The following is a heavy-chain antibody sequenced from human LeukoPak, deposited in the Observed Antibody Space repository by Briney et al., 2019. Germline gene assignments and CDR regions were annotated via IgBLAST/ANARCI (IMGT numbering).Heavy chain of an antibody. CDR2: IYTSGST. CDR1: RGSISTSSYF. CDR3: ARAFAGYWTNGVCYGAFDI. J-gene: IGHJ3*02. V-gene: IGHV4-39*07. D-gene: IGHD2-8*01. Sequence: SETLSLTCTVCRGSISTSSYFWVWICQPPGKGLKWIGRIYTSGSTNYNPSLKSRVTISVDTSKNQFSLTLSSVTAADTALYYSARAFAGYWTNGVCYGAFDIWGQRTMVTLSS.